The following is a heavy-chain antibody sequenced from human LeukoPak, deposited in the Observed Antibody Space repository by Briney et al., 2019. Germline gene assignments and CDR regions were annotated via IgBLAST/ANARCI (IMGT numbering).Heavy chain of an antibody. J-gene: IGHJ4*02. Sequence: GRSLRLSCAASGFTFSSYGMHWVRQAPGKGLEWVAVIWYDGSNKYYADSVKGRFTISRDNSKNTLNLQMNSLRAEDTAVYYCARTLPSWIQLWSFDYWGQGTLVTVSS. CDR3: ARTLPSWIQLWSFDY. V-gene: IGHV3-33*08. CDR1: GFTFSSYG. D-gene: IGHD5-18*01. CDR2: IWYDGSNK.